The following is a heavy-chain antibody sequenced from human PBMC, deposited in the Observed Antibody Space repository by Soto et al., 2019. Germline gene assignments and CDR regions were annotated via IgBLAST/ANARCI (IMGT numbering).Heavy chain of an antibody. J-gene: IGHJ5*02. CDR2: IHSSGST. Sequence: SGPLSLTCTVSGASMNSYHWSWIRQPAGKGLEWIGHIHSSGSTNYNPSLKSRVTMSVDTSKNQFSLRLMSLTAADTAVYYCARDQGVAAAGITWFDPWGQGSLVTVSS. D-gene: IGHD6-13*01. V-gene: IGHV4-4*07. CDR1: GASMNSYH. CDR3: ARDQGVAAAGITWFDP.